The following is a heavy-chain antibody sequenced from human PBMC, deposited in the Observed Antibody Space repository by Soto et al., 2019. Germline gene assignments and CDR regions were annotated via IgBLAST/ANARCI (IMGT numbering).Heavy chain of an antibody. V-gene: IGHV1-69*01. CDR2: IIPIFGTA. CDR1: GGTFSSYS. Sequence: QVQLVQSGAEVKKPGSSVKVSCKASGGTFSSYSINWVRQAPGQGLEWMGEIIPIFGTANYAQKFQRRVTITADESTSTAYIELSSLRSEDTAVYYCARDGGRHSGGLDYWGQGPLVTVSS. J-gene: IGHJ4*02. D-gene: IGHD1-26*01. CDR3: ARDGGRHSGGLDY.